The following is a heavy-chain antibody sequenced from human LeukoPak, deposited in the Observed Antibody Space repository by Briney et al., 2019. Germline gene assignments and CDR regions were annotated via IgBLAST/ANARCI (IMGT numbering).Heavy chain of an antibody. J-gene: IGHJ4*02. D-gene: IGHD5-18*01. Sequence: GSSVKVSCXASGGTFSSYAISWVRQALGQGLEWMGRIIPIFGTANYAQKFQGRVTITTDESTSTAYMELSSLRSEDTAVYYCARGGYSYGAYYFDYWGQGTLVTVSS. CDR1: GGTFSSYA. CDR3: ARGGYSYGAYYFDY. V-gene: IGHV1-69*05. CDR2: IIPIFGTA.